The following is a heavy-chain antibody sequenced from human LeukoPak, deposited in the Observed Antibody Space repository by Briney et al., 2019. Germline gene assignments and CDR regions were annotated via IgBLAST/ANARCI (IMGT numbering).Heavy chain of an antibody. CDR2: ISSSSSYI. J-gene: IGHJ1*01. CDR3: ASQEAGIAAEYFQH. V-gene: IGHV3-21*01. Sequence: PGGSLRLSCAASGFTFISYNMNWVRQAPGKGLEWVSSISSSSSYIYYADSVKGRFTISRDNAKNSLYLQMNSLRAEDTAVYYCASQEAGIAAEYFQHWGQGTLVTVSS. D-gene: IGHD6-13*01. CDR1: GFTFISYN.